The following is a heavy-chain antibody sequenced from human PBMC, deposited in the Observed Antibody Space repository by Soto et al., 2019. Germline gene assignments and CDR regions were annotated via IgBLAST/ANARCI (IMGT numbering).Heavy chain of an antibody. CDR2: IYHTGNT. V-gene: IGHV4-59*13. Sequence: QVRLHESGPGLVKPSETLSLTCTVSTDSFNDYYWSWIRQPPGKGLEWIGSIYHTGNTNYNPSLESRVSISVDTSKLQFSLSLSSVTAAATAVYYCARDVGIHDAFDIWGQGTLVTVSS. CDR1: TDSFNDYY. CDR3: ARDVGIHDAFDI. J-gene: IGHJ3*02. D-gene: IGHD5-18*01.